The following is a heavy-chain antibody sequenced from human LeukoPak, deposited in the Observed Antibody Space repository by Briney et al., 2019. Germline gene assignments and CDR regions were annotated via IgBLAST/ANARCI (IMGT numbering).Heavy chain of an antibody. Sequence: GRSLRLSCAASGFTFSSYAMHWVRQAPGKGLEWVAVISYDGSNKYYADSVKGRFTISRDNSKNTLYLQMNSLRAEDTAVYYCAKRGYYDSSGYFDYWGQGTLVTVSS. J-gene: IGHJ4*02. D-gene: IGHD3-22*01. CDR2: ISYDGSNK. CDR1: GFTFSSYA. V-gene: IGHV3-30-3*02. CDR3: AKRGYYDSSGYFDY.